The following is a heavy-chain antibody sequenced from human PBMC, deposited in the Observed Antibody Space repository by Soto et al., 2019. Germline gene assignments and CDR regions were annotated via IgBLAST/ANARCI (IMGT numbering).Heavy chain of an antibody. Sequence: EVLLLESGGGLVQPGGSLRLSCEASGFSFSSYAMTWVRQAPGKGLEWVSTISYTGGSTYYADSVKGRFTISRDNSRNTLFRQMDSLRDEDTGVYYCAKDPTVSLRGSDIWGQGNLFTVSS. CDR1: GFSFSSYA. CDR3: AKDPTVSLRGSDI. CDR2: ISYTGGST. V-gene: IGHV3-23*01. D-gene: IGHD2-15*01. J-gene: IGHJ4*02.